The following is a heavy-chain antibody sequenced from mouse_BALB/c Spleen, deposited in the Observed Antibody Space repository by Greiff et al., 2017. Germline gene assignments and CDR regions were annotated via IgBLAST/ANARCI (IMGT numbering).Heavy chain of an antibody. Sequence: EVQRVESGGGLVQPGGSRKLSCAASGFTFSSFGMHWVRQAPEKGLEWVAYISSGSSTIYYADTVKGRFTISRDNPKNTLFLQMTSLRSEDTAMYYCARSPDGYYSWFAYWGQGTLVTVSA. D-gene: IGHD2-3*01. V-gene: IGHV5-17*02. CDR2: ISSGSSTI. J-gene: IGHJ3*01. CDR1: GFTFSSFG. CDR3: ARSPDGYYSWFAY.